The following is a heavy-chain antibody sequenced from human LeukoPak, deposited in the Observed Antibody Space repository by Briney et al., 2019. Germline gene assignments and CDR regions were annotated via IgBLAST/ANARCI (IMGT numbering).Heavy chain of an antibody. CDR2: ISGSGGST. V-gene: IGHV3-23*01. D-gene: IGHD2-2*01. CDR3: AKGPIVVVPAALDY. Sequence: PGGSLRLSCAASGFTFSSYAMSWVRRAPGKGLEWVSAISGSGGSTYYADSVKGRFTISRDNSKNTLYLQMNSLRAEDTAVYYCAKGPIVVVPAALDYWGQGTLVTVSS. CDR1: GFTFSSYA. J-gene: IGHJ4*02.